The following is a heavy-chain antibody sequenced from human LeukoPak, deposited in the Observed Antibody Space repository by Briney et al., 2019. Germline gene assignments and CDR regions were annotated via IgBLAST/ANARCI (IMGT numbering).Heavy chain of an antibody. CDR3: ARGRGVRGVISDY. D-gene: IGHD3-10*01. Sequence: PGGSLRLTCAASGFTFSSYWMSWVRQAPGKGLEWVANIKQDGSEKYYVDSVKGRFTISRDNAKNSLYLQMNSLRAEDTAVYYCARGRGVRGVISDYWGQGTLVTVSS. J-gene: IGHJ4*02. CDR1: GFTFSSYW. CDR2: IKQDGSEK. V-gene: IGHV3-7*01.